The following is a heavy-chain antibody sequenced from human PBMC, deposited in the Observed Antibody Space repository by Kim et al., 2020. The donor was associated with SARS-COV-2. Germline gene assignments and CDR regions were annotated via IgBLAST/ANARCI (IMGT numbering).Heavy chain of an antibody. Sequence: KYYADSGKGLFTISRDNSKNTLYLQMNSLRAEDTAVYYCAREIVSYYGMDVWGQGTTVTVSS. J-gene: IGHJ6*02. CDR2: K. D-gene: IGHD1-26*01. V-gene: IGHV3-30*01. CDR3: AREIVSYYGMDV.